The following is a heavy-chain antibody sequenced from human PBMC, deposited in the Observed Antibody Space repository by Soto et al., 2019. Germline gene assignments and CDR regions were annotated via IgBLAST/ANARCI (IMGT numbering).Heavy chain of an antibody. CDR3: ARGGVKMATRPLGAFDI. CDR2: INHSGST. Sequence: PSETLSLTCAVDGGYFSGYYWSWIRQPPGKGLEWIGEINHSGSTNYNPSLKSRVTISVDTSKNQFSLKLSSVTAADTAVYYCARGGVKMATRPLGAFDIWGQGTMVTVSS. CDR1: GGYFSGYY. V-gene: IGHV4-34*01. J-gene: IGHJ3*02. D-gene: IGHD5-12*01.